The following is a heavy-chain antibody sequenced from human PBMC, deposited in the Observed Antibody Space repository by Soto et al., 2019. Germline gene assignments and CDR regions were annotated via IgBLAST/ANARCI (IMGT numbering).Heavy chain of an antibody. J-gene: IGHJ1*01. D-gene: IGHD2-15*01. CDR3: VRGYCTTSPCSGDFQF. CDR1: GYKFTTYF. CDR2: IHPSGDT. V-gene: IGHV1-46*01. Sequence: QVQLVQSGAELKKPGASVKVACKASGYKFTTYFIHWVRQAPGQGLEWMGMIHPSGDTGYAQKFRGRVTMTKDTSKTTAYMELRNLTSEDTAVYFSVRGYCTTSPCSGDFQFWGQGTLVTVSS.